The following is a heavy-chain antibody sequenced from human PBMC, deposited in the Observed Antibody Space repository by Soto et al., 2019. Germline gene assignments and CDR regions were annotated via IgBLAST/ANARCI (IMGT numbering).Heavy chain of an antibody. J-gene: IGHJ4*02. CDR2: IYFSGST. CDR1: CVSISSSSYY. CDR3: ARHGSY. V-gene: IGHV4-39*01. Sequence: SETLSLTCTVSCVSISSSSYYWGWIRQTPGKGLEWIGTIYFSGSTYYNPSLKGRVTISVDRSKNQFSLNLTSVTAADTAVYYCARHGSYWGPGTLVTVSS.